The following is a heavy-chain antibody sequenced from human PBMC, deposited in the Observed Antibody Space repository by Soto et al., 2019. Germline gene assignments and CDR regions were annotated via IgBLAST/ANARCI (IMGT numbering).Heavy chain of an antibody. V-gene: IGHV4-4*02. CDR3: VRSPGWSKIDS. CDR1: GDSVISNWW. J-gene: IGHJ4*02. CDR2: MLHSGST. D-gene: IGHD6-19*01. Sequence: QLQLQESGPGLVKPSGTLSLTCAVSGDSVISNWWWGWVRQSPGKGGEWIADMLHSGSTNYSPSLGSRVALAVDKSKSRFSLKRNSVTAAGTAVYFCVRSPGWSKIDSWGQGIVVTVSS.